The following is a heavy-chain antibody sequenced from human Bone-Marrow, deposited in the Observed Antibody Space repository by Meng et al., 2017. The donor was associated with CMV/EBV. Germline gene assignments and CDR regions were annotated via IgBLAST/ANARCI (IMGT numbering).Heavy chain of an antibody. CDR3: ARSTYSFSKIDY. Sequence: EVQLVESGGGLVQPGGSLRLSCAASGFTFNTYWMHWVRQAPGEGLVWVSHIKSDGSTINYADSVKGRFTISRDNAKNTLYLQMSSLRAEDTAVYSCARSTYSFSKIDYWGQGTLVTVSS. V-gene: IGHV3-74*01. CDR2: IKSDGSTI. J-gene: IGHJ4*02. D-gene: IGHD6-13*01. CDR1: GFTFNTYW.